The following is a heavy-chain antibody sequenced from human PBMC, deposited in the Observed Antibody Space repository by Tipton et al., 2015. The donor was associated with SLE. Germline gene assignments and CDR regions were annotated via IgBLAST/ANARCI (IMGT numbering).Heavy chain of an antibody. CDR2: VYDTGHS. V-gene: IGHV4-59*12. D-gene: IGHD3-9*01. CDR3: ARGYYDMWTGYYSFDY. J-gene: IGHJ4*02. Sequence: TLSLTCSVSNGPINSYYWSWIRQPPGKGLEWIAYVYDTGHSNYNPSLKSRVTMSVDTSKNQFSLRLRSVTAADTADYYCARGYYDMWTGYYSFDYWGPGIMVTVSS. CDR1: NGPINSYY.